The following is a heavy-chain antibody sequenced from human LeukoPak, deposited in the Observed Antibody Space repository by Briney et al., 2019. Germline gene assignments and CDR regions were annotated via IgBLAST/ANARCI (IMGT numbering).Heavy chain of an antibody. CDR3: VRDVVAATQTFSYGMDV. J-gene: IGHJ6*02. Sequence: GGSLRLSCAASGFTFSSFGIHWVRQAPGKGLEWVAIVWYDGSNKYYADSVKGRFTISRDNSKNTLYLQTNSLRAEDTAVYYCVRDVVAATQTFSYGMDVWGQGTTVTVSS. CDR1: GFTFSSFG. V-gene: IGHV3-33*01. D-gene: IGHD2-15*01. CDR2: VWYDGSNK.